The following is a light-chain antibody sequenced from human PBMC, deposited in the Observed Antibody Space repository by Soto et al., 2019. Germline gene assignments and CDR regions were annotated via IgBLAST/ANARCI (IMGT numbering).Light chain of an antibody. CDR3: QQSNSNSWT. J-gene: IGKJ1*01. Sequence: DIQMTQSPSTLSASVGDRVTITCRASQRISSWLTWYQQKPGKAPNLLIYAASSLQSGVPSRFSGRGSGTDFTLSISSLQPEDFATYSCQQSNSNSWTFGQGPKVEIK. V-gene: IGKV1-39*01. CDR1: QRISSW. CDR2: AAS.